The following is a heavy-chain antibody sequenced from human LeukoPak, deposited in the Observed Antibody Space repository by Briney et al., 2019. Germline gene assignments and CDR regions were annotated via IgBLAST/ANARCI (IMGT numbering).Heavy chain of an antibody. CDR1: GGSISSYY. V-gene: IGHV4-59*08. J-gene: IGHJ3*02. CDR3: ARRGPGRVAFDI. D-gene: IGHD1-14*01. CDR2: IYYSGST. Sequence: KSSETLSLTCTVSGGSISSYYWSWIRQPPGKGLEWIGYIYYSGSTNYNPSLKSRVTISVDTSKNQFSLKLSSVTAADTAVYYCARRGPGRVAFDIWGQGTMVTVSS.